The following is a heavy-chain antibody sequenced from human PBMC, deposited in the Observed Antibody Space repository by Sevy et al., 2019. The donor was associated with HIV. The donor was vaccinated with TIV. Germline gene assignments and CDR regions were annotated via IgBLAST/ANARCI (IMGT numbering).Heavy chain of an antibody. Sequence: ASVKVSCKASGYTFSSYDISWVRQAPGQGLKWMGWISAYNGNTNYTLNLQGRVTMTTDTSTSTAYMELRGLRSDDTAVYYCARDRAAATVPSSLYYYMDVWGKGTTVTVSS. CDR3: ARDRAAATVPSSLYYYMDV. CDR1: GYTFSSYD. CDR2: ISAYNGNT. V-gene: IGHV1-18*01. D-gene: IGHD6-13*01. J-gene: IGHJ6*03.